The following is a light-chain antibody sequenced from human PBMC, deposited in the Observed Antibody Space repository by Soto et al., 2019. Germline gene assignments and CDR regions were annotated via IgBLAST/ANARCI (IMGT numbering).Light chain of an antibody. CDR2: GAS. V-gene: IGKV3-20*01. Sequence: EIVLTQSPGSVSLSPGERATLSCRASETVKKNSLAWYQQKPGQAPGLLIYGASRRATGIPDSFSGSGSETDFILTISRLEPDNSAVYYCQQYAISPLTFGGGIKVEF. J-gene: IGKJ4*01. CDR1: ETVKKNS. CDR3: QQYAISPLT.